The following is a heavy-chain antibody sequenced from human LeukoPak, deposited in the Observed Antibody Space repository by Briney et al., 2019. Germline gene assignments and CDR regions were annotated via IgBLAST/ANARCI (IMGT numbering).Heavy chain of an antibody. J-gene: IGHJ4*02. D-gene: IGHD3-10*01. CDR2: INHSGST. Sequence: SETLSLTCAVYGGSFSGYYWSWLRQPPGKGLEWIGEINHSGSTNYNPSLKSRVTISVDTSKNQFSLKLSSVTAADTAVYYCARVSYYWHRASFDYWGQGTLVTVSS. V-gene: IGHV4-34*01. CDR1: GGSFSGYY. CDR3: ARVSYYWHRASFDY.